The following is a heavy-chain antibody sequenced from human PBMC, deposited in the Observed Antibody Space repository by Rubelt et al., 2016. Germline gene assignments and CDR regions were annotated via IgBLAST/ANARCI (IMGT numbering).Heavy chain of an antibody. CDR1: FDGYD. CDR3: GRGEGYYCDL. J-gene: IGHJ4*02. V-gene: IGHV3-20*03. Sequence: FDGYDMSWVRQAPGMGLKLVSGLYWGAGNTGHADSVKGRFTISRDNAKNSLYVQKNSLRAEDTAMYYCGRGEGYYCDLWGQGTLVTVSS. CDR2: LYWGAGNT. D-gene: IGHD2-15*01.